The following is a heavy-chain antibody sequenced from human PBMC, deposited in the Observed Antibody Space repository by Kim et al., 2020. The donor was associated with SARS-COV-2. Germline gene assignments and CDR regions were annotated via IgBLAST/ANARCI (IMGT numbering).Heavy chain of an antibody. J-gene: IGHJ4*02. Sequence: GGSLRLSCEASGFTFINHWMHWVRQAPGKGLVWVSRINTDGYTTNYADSVKGRFTISRDNAKNTLYLEMNSLRDEDTAVYYCAKDYRGAATIDYWGQGTL. CDR3: AKDYRGAATIDY. D-gene: IGHD5-12*01. CDR2: INTDGYTT. V-gene: IGHV3-74*01. CDR1: GFTFINHW.